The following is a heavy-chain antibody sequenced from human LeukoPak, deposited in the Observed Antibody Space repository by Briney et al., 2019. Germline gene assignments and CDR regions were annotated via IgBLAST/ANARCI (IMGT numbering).Heavy chain of an antibody. CDR3: AREAKSRVVVITTSSSKNDAFDI. CDR1: GFTFSSYE. V-gene: IGHV3-48*03. D-gene: IGHD3-22*01. J-gene: IGHJ3*02. Sequence: PGGSLRLSCAASGFTFSSYEMNWVRQAPGKGLEWIPYISSSGSTIYNAESVKGRFTISRDNAKNSLYLQMNSLRAEDTAVYYCAREAKSRVVVITTSSSKNDAFDIWGQGTMVTVSS. CDR2: ISSSGSTI.